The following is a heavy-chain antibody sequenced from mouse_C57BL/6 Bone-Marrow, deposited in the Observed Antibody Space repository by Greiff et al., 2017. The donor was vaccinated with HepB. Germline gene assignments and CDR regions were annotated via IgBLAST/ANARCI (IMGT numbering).Heavy chain of an antibody. V-gene: IGHV14-4*01. CDR1: GFNIKDDY. Sequence: EVKLQESGAELVRPGASVKLSCTASGFNIKDDYMHWVKQRPEQGLEWIGWIDPENGDTEYASKFQGKATITADTSSNTAYLQLSSLTSEDTAVYYCTTGDYPDYWGQGTTLTVSS. CDR3: TTGDYPDY. CDR2: IDPENGDT. J-gene: IGHJ2*01. D-gene: IGHD2-4*01.